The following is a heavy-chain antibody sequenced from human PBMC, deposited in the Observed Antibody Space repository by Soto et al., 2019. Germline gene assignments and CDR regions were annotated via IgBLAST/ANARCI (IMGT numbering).Heavy chain of an antibody. J-gene: IGHJ6*03. CDR3: ARVPSRSSPFYYYYYMDV. Sequence: GGSLGISCAASGFTFSGYSMTWVRKAQRKGLEWVSSISSSSRYIYYADSVKGRFTISRDNAKNSLYLQMNSLRAEDTAVYYCARVPSRSSPFYYYYYMDVWGKGTTVTVSS. V-gene: IGHV3-21*01. CDR1: GFTFSGYS. D-gene: IGHD6-6*01. CDR2: ISSSSRYI.